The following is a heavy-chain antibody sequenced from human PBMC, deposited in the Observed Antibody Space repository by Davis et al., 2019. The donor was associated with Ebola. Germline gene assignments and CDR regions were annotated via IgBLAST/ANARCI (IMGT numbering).Heavy chain of an antibody. CDR1: GYTFTDFD. CDR3: ARDTGIRYVSLGY. D-gene: IGHD3-9*01. J-gene: IGHJ4*02. V-gene: IGHV1-3*01. Sequence: AASVKVSCKASGYTFTDFDIHWVRQAPGQGLEWMGWINAGNGNMRYSQKFQGRVTITRGTSASTVYMELSSLRSEDTAVYYCARDTGIRYVSLGYWGQGTLVTVSS. CDR2: INAGNGNM.